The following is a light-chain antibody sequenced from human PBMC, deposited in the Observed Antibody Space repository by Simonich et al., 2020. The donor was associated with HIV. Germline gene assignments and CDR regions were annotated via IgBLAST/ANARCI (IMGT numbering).Light chain of an antibody. CDR3: CSYKSSSTWV. CDR2: DVS. V-gene: IGLV2-14*01. CDR1: SSDVGGYNY. J-gene: IGLJ3*02. Sequence: QSALTQPASVSGSPGQSITISCTGTSSDVGGYNYVSWYQQNPGKAPKVMISDVSNRPSGVPDRFSGSKSGTTASLTISGLQAEDEADYYCCSYKSSSTWVFGGGTKLTVL.